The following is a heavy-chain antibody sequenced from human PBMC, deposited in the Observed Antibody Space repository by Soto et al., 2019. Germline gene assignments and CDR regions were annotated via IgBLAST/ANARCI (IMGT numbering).Heavy chain of an antibody. CDR2: IFHSGTT. D-gene: IGHD6-6*01. V-gene: IGHV4-59*01. Sequence: PSETLSLTCTVSGASISSSYWSWIRQPPGKGLEWIGYIFHSGTTNYNPSLKSRVTISVDTSKNQFSLNLSSLTTADTAVYFCARGGNRYSSTSSCVGGFGYWGQGTLVTVSS. CDR3: ARGGNRYSSTSSCVGGFGY. J-gene: IGHJ4*02. CDR1: GASISSSY.